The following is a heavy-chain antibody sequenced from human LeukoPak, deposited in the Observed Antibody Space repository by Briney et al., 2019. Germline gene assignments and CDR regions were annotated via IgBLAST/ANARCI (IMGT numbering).Heavy chain of an antibody. CDR3: ARGGGHYYDSSGYLPDWFDP. CDR2: INHSGST. CDR1: GGSFSGYY. J-gene: IGHJ5*02. V-gene: IGHV4-34*01. D-gene: IGHD3-22*01. Sequence: SETLSLTXAVYGGSFSGYYWSWIRQPPGKGLEWIGEINHSGSTNYNPSLKSRVTISVDTSKNQFSLKLSSVTAADTAVYYCARGGGHYYDSSGYLPDWFDPWGQGTLVTVSS.